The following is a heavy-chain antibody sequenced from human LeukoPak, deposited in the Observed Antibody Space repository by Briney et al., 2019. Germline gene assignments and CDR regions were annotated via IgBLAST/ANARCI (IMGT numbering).Heavy chain of an antibody. D-gene: IGHD5-18*01. CDR3: VRDRQIDTAMGYYYYYGMDV. CDR2: IYYSGST. Sequence: SETLSLTCTVSGGSISGYYWSWVRQPPGKELEWIGYIYYSGSTNYNPSLKSRVTISVDTSKNQFSLKLSSMTAADTAVYYCVRDRQIDTAMGYYYYYGMDVWGQGTTVTVSS. J-gene: IGHJ6*02. V-gene: IGHV4-59*01. CDR1: GGSISGYY.